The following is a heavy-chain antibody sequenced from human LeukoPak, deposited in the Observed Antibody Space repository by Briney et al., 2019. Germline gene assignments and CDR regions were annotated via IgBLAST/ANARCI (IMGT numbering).Heavy chain of an antibody. V-gene: IGHV3-21*01. CDR3: ARVAGGSLLHSHAFDI. J-gene: IGHJ3*02. CDR2: ISSSSSYI. Sequence: GGSLRLSCAASGFTFSSYSMNWVRQAPGKGLEWVSFISSSSSYIYYADSVKGRFTISRDNAKSSLYLQMNSLRAEDTAVYYCARVAGGSLLHSHAFDIWGQGTMVTASS. CDR1: GFTFSSYS. D-gene: IGHD3-22*01.